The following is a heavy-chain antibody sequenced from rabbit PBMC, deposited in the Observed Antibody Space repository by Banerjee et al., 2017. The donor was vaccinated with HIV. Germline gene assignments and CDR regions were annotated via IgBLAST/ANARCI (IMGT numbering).Heavy chain of an antibody. CDR3: ARDATGSRPVYFNL. D-gene: IGHD4-2*01. CDR2: VDTSSGSN. CDR1: GFSFSSGYY. V-gene: IGHV1S40*01. Sequence: QSLEESGGDLVQPGASLTLTCTASGFSFSSGYYMCWVRQAPGKGLEWIGCVDTSSGSNYYESWAKGRFTISKTSSTVTLQMTSLTAADTATYFCARDATGSRPVYFNLWGQGTLVTVS. J-gene: IGHJ4*01.